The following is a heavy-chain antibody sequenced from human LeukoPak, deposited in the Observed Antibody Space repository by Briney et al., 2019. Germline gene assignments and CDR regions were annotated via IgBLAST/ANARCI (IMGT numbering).Heavy chain of an antibody. J-gene: IGHJ4*02. Sequence: PGGSLRLSCAASGFTFSSYEMNWVRQAPGKGLEWVSYISSSGSSIYYADSAKGRFSISRDNAKNSLYLQMNSLRAEDTAVYYCARETEARYCSSTSCYSWGYFDYWGQGTLVTVSS. CDR1: GFTFSSYE. V-gene: IGHV3-48*03. CDR2: ISSSGSSI. CDR3: ARETEARYCSSTSCYSWGYFDY. D-gene: IGHD2-2*01.